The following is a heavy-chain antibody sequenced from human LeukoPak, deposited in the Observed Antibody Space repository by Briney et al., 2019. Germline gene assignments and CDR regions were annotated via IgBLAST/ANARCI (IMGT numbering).Heavy chain of an antibody. J-gene: IGHJ4*02. D-gene: IGHD5-18*01. CDR1: GYTFNAYY. V-gene: IGHV1-2*02. Sequence: ASVKVSCKTSGYTFNAYYMHWVRQAPGQGLEWMGWINPNSGGTNYAQKFQGRVTMTRDTSISTAYMELSKLRSDDTAVYYCARDSAPGDTYGLLGIDSWGQGTLVTVSS. CDR3: ARDSAPGDTYGLLGIDS. CDR2: INPNSGGT.